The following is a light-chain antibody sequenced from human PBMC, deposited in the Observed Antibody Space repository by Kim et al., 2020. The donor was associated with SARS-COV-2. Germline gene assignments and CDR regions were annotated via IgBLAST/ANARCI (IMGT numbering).Light chain of an antibody. Sequence: SYELTQPPSVSVSPGQTAIITCSGDRLGDKNACXYQRKAGQSPVLVIYRSYMRPSGIPERFSGSNSGNTATPPTSGPPAMDDADYYCQAWDSSSSWVFGG. CDR3: QAWDSSSSWV. V-gene: IGLV3-1*01. CDR2: RSY. CDR1: RLGDKN. J-gene: IGLJ3*02.